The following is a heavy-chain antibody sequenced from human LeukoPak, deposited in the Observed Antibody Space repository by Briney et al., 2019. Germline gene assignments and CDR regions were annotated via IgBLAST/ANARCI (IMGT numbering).Heavy chain of an antibody. CDR3: AILTIFGVLYGMDV. D-gene: IGHD3-3*01. J-gene: IGHJ6*02. CDR2: MNPNSGNT. CDR1: GYTFTSYD. Sequence: XSVTVSCKASGYTFTSYDINWVQQATGQGVEWMGWMNPNSGNTGYAQKFQGRVTMTRHTSISTAYMELSGLRSEDTAVYYCAILTIFGVLYGMDVWGQGTTVTVSS. V-gene: IGHV1-8*01.